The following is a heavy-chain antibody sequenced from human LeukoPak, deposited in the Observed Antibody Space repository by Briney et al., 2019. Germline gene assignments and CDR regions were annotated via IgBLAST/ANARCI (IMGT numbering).Heavy chain of an antibody. V-gene: IGHV4-39*01. CDR1: GGSIISSSYY. CDR3: ARRTRDGYTIP. D-gene: IGHD5-24*01. CDR2: IYYSGST. Sequence: SETLSRTCTVSGGSIISSSYYWGWVRQPPGKGLEWIGSIYYSGSTYYNPSLKSRVTISVDTSKNQFSLKLSSVTAADTAVYSCARRTRDGYTIPWGQGTLVTVSS. J-gene: IGHJ5*02.